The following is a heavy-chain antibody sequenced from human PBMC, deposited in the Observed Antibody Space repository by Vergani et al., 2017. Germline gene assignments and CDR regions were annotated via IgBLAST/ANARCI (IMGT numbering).Heavy chain of an antibody. V-gene: IGHV1-69*13. D-gene: IGHD6-13*01. CDR3: ARVEGYSSSWYGWFDP. CDR1: GYTFTSYG. CDR2: IIPIFGTA. J-gene: IGHJ5*02. Sequence: QVQLVQSGAEVKKPGASVKVSCKAFGYTFTSYGISWVRQAPGQGLEWMGGIIPIFGTANYAQKFQGRVTITADESTSTAYMELSSLRSEDTAVYYCARVEGYSSSWYGWFDPWGQGTLVTVSS.